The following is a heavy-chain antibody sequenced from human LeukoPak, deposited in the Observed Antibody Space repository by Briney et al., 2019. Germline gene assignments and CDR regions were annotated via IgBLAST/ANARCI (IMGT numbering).Heavy chain of an antibody. CDR3: ARGRRHYYDSNRRFDP. D-gene: IGHD3-22*01. CDR1: GYTFTSYD. Sequence: ASVKVSCKASGYTFTSYDINWVRQATGQGLEWMGWMNPNSGNTGYAQKFQGRVTMTRNTSISTAYMELSSLRSEDTAVYYCARGRRHYYDSNRRFDPWGQGTLVTVSS. J-gene: IGHJ5*02. V-gene: IGHV1-8*01. CDR2: MNPNSGNT.